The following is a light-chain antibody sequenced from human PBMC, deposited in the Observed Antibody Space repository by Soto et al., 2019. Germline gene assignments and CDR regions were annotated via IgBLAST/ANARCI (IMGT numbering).Light chain of an antibody. CDR3: SSYTSSSTVL. J-gene: IGLJ2*01. CDR1: SSDVGGYNY. Sequence: QSALTQPASVSGSPGQSITISCTGTSSDVGGYNYVSWYQQHPGKAPKLMIYDVSNRPSGVSNRFSGSKSGNTASLTISGLQAEDEADYYCSSYTSSSTVLLGGGTKVTVL. V-gene: IGLV2-14*01. CDR2: DVS.